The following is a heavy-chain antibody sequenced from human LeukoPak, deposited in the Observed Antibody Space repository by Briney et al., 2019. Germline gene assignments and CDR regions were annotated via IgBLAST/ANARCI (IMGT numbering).Heavy chain of an antibody. Sequence: PSETLSLTCAVYGGSFSGYYWSWIRQPPGKGLEWIGEINHSGSTNYSPSLKSRVTISVDTSKNQFSLKLSSVTAADTAVYYCARVSYYYDSSGFWTGKRRKRWFDPWGQGTLVTVSS. J-gene: IGHJ5*02. V-gene: IGHV4-34*01. D-gene: IGHD3-22*01. CDR1: GGSFSGYY. CDR3: ARVSYYYDSSGFWTGKRRKRWFDP. CDR2: INHSGST.